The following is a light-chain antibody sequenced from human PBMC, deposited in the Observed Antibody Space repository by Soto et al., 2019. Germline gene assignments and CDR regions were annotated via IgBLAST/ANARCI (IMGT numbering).Light chain of an antibody. J-gene: IGKJ1*01. CDR3: QQYGSSPQRT. CDR1: QSISDT. CDR2: GAS. Sequence: EIVITQSPSTLSVSPGGRATLSCRASQSISDTLAWYQQKPGQAPRLLIYGASSRATGIPDRFSGSGSGTDFTLTISRLEPEDFAVYYCQQYGSSPQRTFGQGTKVDI. V-gene: IGKV3-20*01.